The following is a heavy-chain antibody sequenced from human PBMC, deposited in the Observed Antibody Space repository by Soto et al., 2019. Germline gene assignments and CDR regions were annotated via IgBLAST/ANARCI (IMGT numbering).Heavy chain of an antibody. D-gene: IGHD2-15*01. CDR1: GYNFTSYW. Sequence: PGESLKISCKGSGYNFTSYWIAWVRQMPGKGLEWMGTISPGNSDTRYSPSFQGRVTISADKSITTAHLQWSSLKASDTAMYFCARGGRYCSGGSCYPSRMAVWGQGTTVTVSS. V-gene: IGHV5-51*01. CDR2: ISPGNSDT. CDR3: ARGGRYCSGGSCYPSRMAV. J-gene: IGHJ6*02.